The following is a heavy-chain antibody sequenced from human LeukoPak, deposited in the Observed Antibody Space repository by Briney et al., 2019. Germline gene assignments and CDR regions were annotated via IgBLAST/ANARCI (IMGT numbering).Heavy chain of an antibody. D-gene: IGHD3-22*01. CDR3: TKERGGGGRRINLMVGGYGP. V-gene: IGHV3-30*04. CDR2: TSYHGRDK. J-gene: IGHJ5*02. CDR1: GFTVSGFA. Sequence: GTSLRLSCAGSGFTVSGFAMHWVRQAPGKGLEWVAATSYHGRDKYYADAVSGRFTISRDNSKNTLHLEMNSLRTDDTAVYYCTKERGGGGRRINLMVGGYGPWGQGTQVTVSS.